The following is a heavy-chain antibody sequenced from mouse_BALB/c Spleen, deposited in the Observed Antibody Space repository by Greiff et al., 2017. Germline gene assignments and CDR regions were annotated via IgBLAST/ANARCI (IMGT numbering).Heavy chain of an antibody. CDR2: IYPGDGDT. Sequence: QVQLQQSGAELVRPGSSVKISCKASGYAFSSYWMNWVKQRPGQGLEWIGQIYPGDGDTNYNGKFKGKATLTADKSSSTAYMQLSSLTSEDSAVYFCARIYYRYDRGYAMDYWGQGTSVTVSS. CDR1: GYAFSSYW. J-gene: IGHJ4*01. V-gene: IGHV1-80*01. D-gene: IGHD2-14*01. CDR3: ARIYYRYDRGYAMDY.